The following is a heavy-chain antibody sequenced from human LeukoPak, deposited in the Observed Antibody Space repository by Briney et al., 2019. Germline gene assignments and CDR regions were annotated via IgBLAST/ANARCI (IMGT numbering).Heavy chain of an antibody. CDR2: INHSGST. J-gene: IGHJ3*02. Sequence: SETLSLTCAVYGGSFSGYYWSWIRQPPGKGLEWIGEINHSGSTNYNPSLKSRVTISVDTSKNQFSLKLSSVTVADTAVYYCARGDPPVLYSYDSSGSHDAFDIWGQGTMVTVSS. CDR3: ARGDPPVLYSYDSSGSHDAFDI. D-gene: IGHD3-22*01. V-gene: IGHV4-34*01. CDR1: GGSFSGYY.